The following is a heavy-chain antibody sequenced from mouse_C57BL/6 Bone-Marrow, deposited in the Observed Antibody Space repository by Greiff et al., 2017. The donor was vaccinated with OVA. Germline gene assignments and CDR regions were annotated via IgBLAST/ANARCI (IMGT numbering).Heavy chain of an antibody. CDR3: ARRSKCALDY. J-gene: IGHJ4*01. V-gene: IGHV1-7*01. CDR1: GYTFTSYW. CDR2: INPSSGYT. D-gene: IGHD1-3*01. Sequence: VQLQQSGAELAKPGASVKLSCKASGYTFTSYWMHWVKQRPGQGLEWIGYINPSSGYTKYNQKFKDKATVTADKSSSTTYMQLSSLTDEDAAVYYRARRSKCALDYWGQGTTVTVSS.